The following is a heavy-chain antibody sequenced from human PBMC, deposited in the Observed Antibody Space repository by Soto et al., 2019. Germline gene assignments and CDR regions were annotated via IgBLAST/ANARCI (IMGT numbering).Heavy chain of an antibody. V-gene: IGHV3-49*04. J-gene: IGHJ4*02. CDR2: IRSKAYGGTT. CDR1: GFTFGDYA. CDR3: TRVDQTYYDFWSGYSYYFDY. D-gene: IGHD3-3*01. Sequence: GGSLRLSCTASGFTFGDYAMSWVRQAPGKGLEWVGFIRSKAYGGTTEYAASVKGRFTISRDDSKSIAYLQMNSLKTEDTAVYYCTRVDQTYYDFWSGYSYYFDYWGQGTLVTVSS.